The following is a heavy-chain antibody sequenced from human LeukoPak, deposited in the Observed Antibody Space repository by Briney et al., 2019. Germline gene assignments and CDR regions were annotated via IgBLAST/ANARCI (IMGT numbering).Heavy chain of an antibody. D-gene: IGHD3-10*01. CDR1: GYSFVSYW. CDR3: ARDYGSGSYSNYNYYGMDV. V-gene: IGHV5-51*01. CDR2: IYPGDSDT. J-gene: IGHJ6*02. Sequence: GESLKISCKGSGYSFVSYWIAWVRHMPGKGLEWMGVIYPGDSDTRYSPSFQGQVTISADKSISTAHLQWSSLKASDTAMYYCARDYGSGSYSNYNYYGMDVWGQGTTVTVSS.